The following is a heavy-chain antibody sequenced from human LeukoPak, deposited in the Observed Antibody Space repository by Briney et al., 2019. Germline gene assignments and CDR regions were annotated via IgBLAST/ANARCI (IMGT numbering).Heavy chain of an antibody. D-gene: IGHD6-13*01. CDR3: AKDGSTWHPDY. J-gene: IGHJ4*02. CDR1: GFTFSGYG. V-gene: IGHV3-30*18. Sequence: PGGSLRLSCAASGFTFSGYGMHWVRQTPGKGLEWVAFISYDGSKKYYADSVKGRFTISRENSKNTLYLQLNSLRAEDTAVYYCAKDGSTWHPDYWGQGTLVTVSS. CDR2: ISYDGSKK.